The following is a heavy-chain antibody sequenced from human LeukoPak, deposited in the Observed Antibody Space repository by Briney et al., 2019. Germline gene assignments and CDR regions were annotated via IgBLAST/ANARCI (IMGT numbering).Heavy chain of an antibody. J-gene: IGHJ6*03. CDR1: GFAFSRYG. Sequence: PGGSLRLSCAASGFAFSRYGMHWVRQAPGKGLEWVAFIPYDGSNKYYADSVKGRFTISRDNSKNTLYLQMNSLRAEDTAVYYCAKKYSSSWYDPNYMDVWGKGTTVTVSS. D-gene: IGHD6-13*01. V-gene: IGHV3-30*02. CDR3: AKKYSSSWYDPNYMDV. CDR2: IPYDGSNK.